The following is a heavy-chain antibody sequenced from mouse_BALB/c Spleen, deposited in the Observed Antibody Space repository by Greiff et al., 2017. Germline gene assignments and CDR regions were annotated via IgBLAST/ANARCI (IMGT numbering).Heavy chain of an antibody. D-gene: IGHD2-1*01. CDR3: ARGNYCFDY. J-gene: IGHJ2*01. CDR1: GYAFSSSW. Sequence: QVQLQQSGPELVKPGASVKISCKASGYAFSSSWMNWVKQRPGQGLEWIGRIYPGDGDTNYNGKFKGKATLTADKSSSTAYMQLSSLTSVDSAVYFCARGNYCFDYWGQGTTLTVSS. V-gene: IGHV1-82*01. CDR2: IYPGDGDT.